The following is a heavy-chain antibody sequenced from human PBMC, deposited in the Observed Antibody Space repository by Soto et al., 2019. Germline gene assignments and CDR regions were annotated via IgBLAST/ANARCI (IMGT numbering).Heavy chain of an antibody. D-gene: IGHD3-3*01. CDR1: GFTFSSYW. CDR2: INSDGSST. Sequence: EVQLVEAGGGLVQPGGSLRLSCAASGFTFSSYWMHWVRQAPGKGLGWVSRINSDGSSTSYADSVKGRFTISRDNAKNTLYLQMNSLRAEDTAVYYCAREAHDFWSGPFDYWGQGTLVTVSS. V-gene: IGHV3-74*01. J-gene: IGHJ4*02. CDR3: AREAHDFWSGPFDY.